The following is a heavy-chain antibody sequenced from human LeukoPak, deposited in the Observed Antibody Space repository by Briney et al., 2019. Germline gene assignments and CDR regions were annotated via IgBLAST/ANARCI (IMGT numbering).Heavy chain of an antibody. CDR3: ARGPSIATKGPTGWFDP. CDR1: GGSLSSGGYS. V-gene: IGHV4-30-2*01. Sequence: PSETLSLTCAVSGGSLSSGGYSWSWIRQPPGRGLEWVGYIYNDGRTWYNPSLKSRVTISVDRSKNRFSLRLNSMTAADTAVYYCARGPSIATKGPTGWFDPWGQGTLVTVSS. CDR2: IYNDGRT. D-gene: IGHD6-6*01. J-gene: IGHJ5*02.